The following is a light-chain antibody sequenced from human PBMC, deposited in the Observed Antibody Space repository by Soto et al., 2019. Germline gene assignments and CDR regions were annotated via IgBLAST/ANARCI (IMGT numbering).Light chain of an antibody. CDR1: ESVNNK. V-gene: IGKV3-15*01. CDR2: FAS. J-gene: IGKJ4*01. CDR3: QQYNKWPLT. Sequence: EIVMTQSPATLSVSPGERATLSCRASESVNNKLAWYQQKPGQAPRLLIYFASTRATGIPARFSGSGSGTEFTLTISSLQSEDFAVYYCQQYNKWPLTFGGGTKVETK.